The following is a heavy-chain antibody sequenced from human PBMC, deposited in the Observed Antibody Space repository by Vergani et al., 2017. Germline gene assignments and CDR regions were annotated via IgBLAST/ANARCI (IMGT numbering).Heavy chain of an antibody. CDR2: ISGSGGST. D-gene: IGHD2-15*01. Sequence: EVQLLESGGGLVQPGGSLRLSCAASGFTFSSYAMSWVRQAPGKGLEWVSAISGSGGSTYYADSVKGRFTISRDNSKNTLYLQMKSLRAEDTAVYYCAKTSRIGYYMDVWGKGTTVTVSS. V-gene: IGHV3-23*01. CDR1: GFTFSSYA. J-gene: IGHJ6*03. CDR3: AKTSRIGYYMDV.